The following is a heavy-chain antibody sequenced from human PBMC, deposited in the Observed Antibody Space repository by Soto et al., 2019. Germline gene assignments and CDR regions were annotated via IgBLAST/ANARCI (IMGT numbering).Heavy chain of an antibody. V-gene: IGHV3-74*01. CDR1: GFTFSSYW. Sequence: EVQLVESGGGLVQPGGSLRLSCAASGFTFSSYWIHWVRQAPGKGLVWVSRISGDGSHTSYADSVKGRFTISRDNAKNTVYLQINSLRAEDTAVYYCARFVVVTAGDYWGQGTLVTVSS. CDR2: ISGDGSHT. J-gene: IGHJ4*02. CDR3: ARFVVVTAGDY. D-gene: IGHD2-21*02.